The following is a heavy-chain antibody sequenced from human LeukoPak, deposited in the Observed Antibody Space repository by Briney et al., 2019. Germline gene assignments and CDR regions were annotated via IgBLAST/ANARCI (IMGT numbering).Heavy chain of an antibody. Sequence: GGTLRLSCAASGFTFSSYGMSWVRQAPGKGLEWVSGINWNGGSTGYADSVKGRFTISRDNAKNSLYLQMNSLRAEDTALYHCARLGRAAGRSYYYMDVWGKGTTVTISS. J-gene: IGHJ6*03. CDR1: GFTFSSYG. D-gene: IGHD6-13*01. CDR2: INWNGGST. CDR3: ARLGRAAGRSYYYMDV. V-gene: IGHV3-20*01.